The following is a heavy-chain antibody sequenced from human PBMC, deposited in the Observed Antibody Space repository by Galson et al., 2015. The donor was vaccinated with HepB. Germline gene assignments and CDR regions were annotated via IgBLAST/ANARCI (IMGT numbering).Heavy chain of an antibody. D-gene: IGHD4-17*01. V-gene: IGHV3-11*06. CDR3: ARVADADYGDHTHFDS. Sequence: SLRLSCAASGFTFSDYYMSWIRQAPGKGLEWLSYISASTIYTNYAEPVKGRFTVSRDNAKNSLNLQMNSLRAEDTAVYYCARVADADYGDHTHFDSGGQGTLVTVSS. CDR1: GFTFSDYY. J-gene: IGHJ4*02. CDR2: ISASTIYT.